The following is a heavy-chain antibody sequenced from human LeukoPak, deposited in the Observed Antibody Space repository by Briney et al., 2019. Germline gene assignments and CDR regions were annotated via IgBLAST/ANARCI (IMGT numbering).Heavy chain of an antibody. V-gene: IGHV1-2*02. CDR3: ARVGDSSGWYGESFWFDP. D-gene: IGHD6-19*01. CDR1: GYTFTGYY. CDR2: INPNSGGT. J-gene: IGHJ5*02. Sequence: ASVKVSCKASGYTFTGYYMHWVRQAPGQGLEWMGWINPNSGGTNYAQKFQGRVTMTRDTSISTAYMELSRLRSDDTAVYYCARVGDSSGWYGESFWFDPWGQGTLVTVSS.